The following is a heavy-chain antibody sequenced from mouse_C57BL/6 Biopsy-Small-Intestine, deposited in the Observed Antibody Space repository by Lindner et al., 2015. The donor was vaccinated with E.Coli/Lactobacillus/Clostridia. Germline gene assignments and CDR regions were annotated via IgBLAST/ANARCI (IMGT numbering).Heavy chain of an antibody. J-gene: IGHJ3*01. CDR2: INPGRGGT. D-gene: IGHD2-4*01. CDR1: GYAFTNYL. Sequence: VQLQESGAELVRPGTSVKVSCKASGYAFTNYLIEWVKQRPGQGLEWIGVINPGRGGTNYNEKFKGKATLTADKSSSTAYMQLSSLTSEDSAVYFCARGGDYDGFAYWGQGDSGHCLC. CDR3: ARGGDYDGFAY. V-gene: IGHV1-54*01.